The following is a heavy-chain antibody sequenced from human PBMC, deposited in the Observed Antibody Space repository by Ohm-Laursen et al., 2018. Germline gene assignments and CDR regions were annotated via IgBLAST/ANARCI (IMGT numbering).Heavy chain of an antibody. D-gene: IGHD3-10*01. CDR2: IYTSGST. Sequence: SETLSLTCIVSGGSISSYYWSWIRQPAGKGLEWIGRIYTSGSTNYNPSLKSRVTMSVDTSKNQFSLKLSSVTAADTAVYYCARGRTMVRGTYYYYGMDVWGQGTTVTVSS. V-gene: IGHV4-4*07. CDR1: GGSISSYY. CDR3: ARGRTMVRGTYYYYGMDV. J-gene: IGHJ6*02.